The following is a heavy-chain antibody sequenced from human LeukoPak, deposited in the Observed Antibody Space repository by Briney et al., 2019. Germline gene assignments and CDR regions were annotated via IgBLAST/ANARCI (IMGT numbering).Heavy chain of an antibody. V-gene: IGHV4-4*07. CDR2: IYTSGST. CDR1: GGSISSYY. CDR3: AGASLGLTGHNWFDP. D-gene: IGHD1-14*01. Sequence: PSETLSLTCTVSGGSISSYYWSWIRQPAGKGLEWIGRIYTSGSTNYNPSLKSRVTMSVDTSKNQFSLKVSSVTAAATTVYYCAGASLGLTGHNWFDPWGQGTLVTVSS. J-gene: IGHJ5*02.